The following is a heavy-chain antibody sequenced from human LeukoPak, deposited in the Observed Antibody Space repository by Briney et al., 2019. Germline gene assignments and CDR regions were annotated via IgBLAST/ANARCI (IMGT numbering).Heavy chain of an antibody. Sequence: ASVKVSCKAPGYTFTSFDINWVRQATGQGLEWMGWMNPNSGNTGYAQKFQGRVTMTRNTSISTAYMELSSLRSEDTAVYYCATAAAAGGYYFDYWGQGTLVTVSS. CDR3: ATAAAAGGYYFDY. CDR1: GYTFTSFD. V-gene: IGHV1-8*01. J-gene: IGHJ4*02. CDR2: MNPNSGNT. D-gene: IGHD6-13*01.